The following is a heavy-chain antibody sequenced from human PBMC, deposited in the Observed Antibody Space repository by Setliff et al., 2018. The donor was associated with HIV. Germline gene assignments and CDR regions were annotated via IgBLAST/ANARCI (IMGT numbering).Heavy chain of an antibody. CDR3: ARVPSGAAGLVRAGFYF. CDR1: GYTLTSYG. CDR2: ISTHSVYSVNK. Sequence: ASVKVSCKAFGYTLTSYGINWVRQAPGQGLEWMGWISTHSVYSVNKNYAQKFQGRVTLTTDTSTSTAYMELRSLRSDDTATYYCARVPSGAAGLVRAGFYFWGQGTLVTVSS. D-gene: IGHD6-25*01. J-gene: IGHJ4*01. V-gene: IGHV1-18*01.